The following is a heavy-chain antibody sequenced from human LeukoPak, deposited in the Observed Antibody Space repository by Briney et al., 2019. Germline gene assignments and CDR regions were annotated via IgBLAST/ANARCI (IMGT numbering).Heavy chain of an antibody. CDR1: GFTFSSYW. Sequence: PGGSLRLSCAASGFTFSSYWMSWVRQAPGKGLEWVANIKQDGSEKYYVDSVKGRFTISRDNAKNSLYLQMNSLRAEDTAVYYCARVPTVLYGDYPYYYYYYMDVWGKGTTVTVSS. CDR3: ARVPTVLYGDYPYYYYYYMDV. J-gene: IGHJ6*03. D-gene: IGHD4-17*01. V-gene: IGHV3-7*01. CDR2: IKQDGSEK.